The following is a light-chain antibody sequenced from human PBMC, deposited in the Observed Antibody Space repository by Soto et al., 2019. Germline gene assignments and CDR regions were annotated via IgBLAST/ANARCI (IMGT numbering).Light chain of an antibody. CDR3: QQYGSSGT. J-gene: IGKJ1*01. Sequence: EVVMTQSPATISVSPVAIATLSCRASHSVSSSLAWYQQKPGQAPRLLISGASTSAAGIPARFSGSGSGTEFTLNISRLEPEDFAVYYCQQYGSSGTVGQGTKVDI. CDR1: HSVSSS. V-gene: IGKV3-15*01. CDR2: GAS.